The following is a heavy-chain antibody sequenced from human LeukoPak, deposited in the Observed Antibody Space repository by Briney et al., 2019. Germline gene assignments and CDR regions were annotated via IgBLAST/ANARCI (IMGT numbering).Heavy chain of an antibody. Sequence: PGGSLSLSCAASEFTFSSYAMHWVRQAPGKGLEWVAVISYDGNNQYYADFVRGRFTISRDNSKNTLYLQMDSLRVEDTAVYYCARNRGATGYYWVDYWGQGTLVTVSS. V-gene: IGHV3-30-3*01. D-gene: IGHD3-22*01. CDR1: EFTFSSYA. CDR2: ISYDGNNQ. J-gene: IGHJ4*02. CDR3: ARNRGATGYYWVDY.